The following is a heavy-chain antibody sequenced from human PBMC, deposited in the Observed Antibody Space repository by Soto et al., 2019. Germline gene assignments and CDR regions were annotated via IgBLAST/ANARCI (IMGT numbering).Heavy chain of an antibody. D-gene: IGHD5-18*01. V-gene: IGHV1-18*04. CDR1: GYTFTSYG. J-gene: IGHJ4*02. CDR3: ARVGYSYGSRGLDS. Sequence: KVSCKASGYTFTSYGINWVRQAPGQGLEWMGWISGYDGNTNYAQKLQGRVTMTTDTSTSTAYMELRSLRSDDTAVYYCARVGYSYGSRGLDSWGQGTLVTVSS. CDR2: ISGYDGNT.